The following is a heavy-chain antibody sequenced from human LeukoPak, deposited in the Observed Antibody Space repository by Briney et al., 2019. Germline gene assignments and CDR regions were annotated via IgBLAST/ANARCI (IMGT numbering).Heavy chain of an antibody. Sequence: PSETLSLTCTVSGGSISSYYWSWIRQSAGKGLEWTGRIYTSGSTNYNPSLKSRVTMSVDTSKNQFSLKLSSVTAADTAVYYCARVSNCSRTSCYPAFDIWGQGTMVTVSS. CDR3: ARVSNCSRTSCYPAFDI. CDR1: GGSISSYY. V-gene: IGHV4-4*07. J-gene: IGHJ3*02. CDR2: IYTSGST. D-gene: IGHD2-2*01.